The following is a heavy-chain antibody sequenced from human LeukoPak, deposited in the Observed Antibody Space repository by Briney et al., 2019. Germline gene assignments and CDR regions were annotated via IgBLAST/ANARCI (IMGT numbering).Heavy chain of an antibody. J-gene: IGHJ6*03. D-gene: IGHD2-21*01. Sequence: SETLSLTCTVSGYSISSGYYWGWIRQPPGKGLEWIGSIYHSGSTYYNPSLKSRVTISVDTSKNQFSLKLSSVTAADTAVYYCARDKGDLAGFYYYMDVWGKGTTVTVSS. CDR1: GYSISSGYY. CDR2: IYHSGST. CDR3: ARDKGDLAGFYYYMDV. V-gene: IGHV4-38-2*02.